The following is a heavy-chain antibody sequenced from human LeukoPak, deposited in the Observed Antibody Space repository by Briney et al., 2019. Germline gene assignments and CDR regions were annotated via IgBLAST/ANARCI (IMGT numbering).Heavy chain of an antibody. J-gene: IGHJ3*02. CDR3: ARSYGYDAFDI. CDR1: GGSISSYY. V-gene: IGHV4-59*08. Sequence: SETLSLTCTVSGGSISSYYWSWIRQPPGKGLEWIGYIYYSGSTNYNPSLKSRVTISVDTSKNQFSLKLSSVTAADTAVYYCARSYGYDAFDIWGQGTMVTVSS. D-gene: IGHD5-18*01. CDR2: IYYSGST.